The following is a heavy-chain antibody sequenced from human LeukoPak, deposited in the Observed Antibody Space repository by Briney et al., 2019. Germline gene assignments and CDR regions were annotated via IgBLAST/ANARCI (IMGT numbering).Heavy chain of an antibody. CDR3: AKDHLRRVRYGDYYFDY. CDR1: GFTFSSYG. Sequence: GGSLRLSCAASGFTFSSYGMHWVRQAPGKGLEWVAFIRYDGSNKYYADSVKGRFTISRDNSKNTLYLQMNSLRAEDTAVYYCAKDHLRRVRYGDYYFDYWGQGTLVTVSS. V-gene: IGHV3-30*02. D-gene: IGHD4-17*01. J-gene: IGHJ4*02. CDR2: IRYDGSNK.